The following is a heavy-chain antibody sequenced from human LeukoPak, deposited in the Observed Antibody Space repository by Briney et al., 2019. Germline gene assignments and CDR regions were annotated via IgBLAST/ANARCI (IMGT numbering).Heavy chain of an antibody. CDR1: GGSISSGGYY. V-gene: IGHV4-61*08. D-gene: IGHD3-3*01. Sequence: SQTLSLTCTVSGGSISSGGYYWSWIRQPPGKGLEWIGYIYYSGSTNYNPSLKSRVTISVDTSKNQFSLKLSSVTAADTAVYYCARSTIFGVVFDYWGQGTLVTVSS. J-gene: IGHJ4*02. CDR2: IYYSGST. CDR3: ARSTIFGVVFDY.